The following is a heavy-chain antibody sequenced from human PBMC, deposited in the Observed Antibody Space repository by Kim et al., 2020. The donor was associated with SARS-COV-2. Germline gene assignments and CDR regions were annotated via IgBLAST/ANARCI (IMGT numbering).Heavy chain of an antibody. V-gene: IGHV3-7*01. CDR2: IKEDGSEK. Sequence: GGSLRLSCAVSGFTFSSYWMSWVRQAPGKGLEWVANIKEDGSEKYYVDSMKGRFTISRDNAKTSLYLQMNSLRAEDTAVYYCASHGTYCGGDCYSNIDY. CDR1: GFTFSSYW. CDR3: ASHGTYCGGDCYSNIDY. J-gene: IGHJ4*01. D-gene: IGHD2-21*01.